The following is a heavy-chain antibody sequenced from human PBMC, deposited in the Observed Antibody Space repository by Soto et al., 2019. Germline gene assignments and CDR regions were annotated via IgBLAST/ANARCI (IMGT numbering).Heavy chain of an antibody. CDR3: ARMASSGTLNWFDP. Sequence: ASLKVSCNASGYTFINYYISWVRQATGQGLEWMGWMNPGSGKTGYANKFQGRVTMTRDASTSTAHLELSSLTSEDTAVYYCARMASSGTLNWFDPWGQGTLVTVSS. CDR2: MNPGSGKT. CDR1: GYTFINYY. J-gene: IGHJ5*02. V-gene: IGHV1-8*02.